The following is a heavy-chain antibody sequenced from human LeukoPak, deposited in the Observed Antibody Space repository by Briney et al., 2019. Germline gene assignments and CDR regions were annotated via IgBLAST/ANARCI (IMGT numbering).Heavy chain of an antibody. CDR1: GYTFTSYY. J-gene: IGHJ4*02. CDR2: INPSGGST. V-gene: IGHV1-46*01. D-gene: IGHD3-16*02. Sequence: GASVKVSCKACGYTFTSYYMHWVRQAPGQGLEWMGIINPSGGSTSYAQKFQGRVTMTRDTSTSTVYMELSSLRSEDTAVYYCARGTYYDYVWGSYRPHFDYWGQGTLVTVSS. CDR3: ARGTYYDYVWGSYRPHFDY.